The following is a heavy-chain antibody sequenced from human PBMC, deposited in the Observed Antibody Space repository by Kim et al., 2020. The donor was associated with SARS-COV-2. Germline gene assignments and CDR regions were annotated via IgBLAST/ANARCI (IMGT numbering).Heavy chain of an antibody. CDR2: IVNDGSKE. V-gene: IGHV3-30*03. Sequence: GGSLRLSCAASGFIFSNYGMHWVRQAPGKGLEWLSGIVNDGSKEYYVDSVKGRFTTSRDNSKNTLYLQMNSLRPEDTAVYYCATGGTFLFDYWGQGTPVT. D-gene: IGHD1-1*01. CDR3: ATGGTFLFDY. CDR1: GFIFSNYG. J-gene: IGHJ4*02.